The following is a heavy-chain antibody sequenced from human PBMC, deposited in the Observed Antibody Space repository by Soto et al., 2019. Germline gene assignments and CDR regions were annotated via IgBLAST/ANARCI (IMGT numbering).Heavy chain of an antibody. J-gene: IGHJ4*02. CDR3: ARDGEAPGIYFDY. V-gene: IGHV3-7*05. D-gene: IGHD6-13*01. CDR2: INQDGSEK. Sequence: EVQLVESGGGLVQPGGSLRLSCAASGFTFSSYWINWVRQAPGKGLEWVANINQDGSEKNYVDSVKSRFTISKDNTKNSQYLQMNSLRAEDAAVYYGARDGEAPGIYFDYWGQGTLVTVSS. CDR1: GFTFSSYW.